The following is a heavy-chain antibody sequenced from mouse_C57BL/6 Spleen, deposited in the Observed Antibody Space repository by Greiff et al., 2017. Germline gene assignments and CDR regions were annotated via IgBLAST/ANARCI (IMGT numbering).Heavy chain of an antibody. Sequence: QVQLQQSGAELVKPGASVKLSCKASGYTFTEYTIHWVKQRSGQGLEWIGWFYPGSGSIKYNEKFKDKATLTADKSSSTVYMELSRLTSEDSAVYFCARHEDRYYGSRVWYFDVWGTGTTVTVSS. CDR1: GYTFTEYT. D-gene: IGHD1-1*01. CDR3: ARHEDRYYGSRVWYFDV. J-gene: IGHJ1*03. V-gene: IGHV1-62-2*01. CDR2: FYPGSGSI.